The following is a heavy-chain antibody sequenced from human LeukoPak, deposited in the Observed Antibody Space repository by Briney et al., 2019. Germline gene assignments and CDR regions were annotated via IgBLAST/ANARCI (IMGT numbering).Heavy chain of an antibody. CDR2: IYYDGNT. V-gene: IGHV4-39*01. CDR3: AAENGNFWIGYDDFED. D-gene: IGHD3-3*01. CDR1: GGSLGSSSYY. J-gene: IGHJ4*02. Sequence: SETLSLTCAVSGGSLGSSSYYWGWIRQPPGKDLEWIGTIYYDGNTFYNPSLKSRVTVSVDMSKNQFSLKLSSVTAADTAIYYCAAENGNFWIGYDDFEDLGQGTLVSVSS.